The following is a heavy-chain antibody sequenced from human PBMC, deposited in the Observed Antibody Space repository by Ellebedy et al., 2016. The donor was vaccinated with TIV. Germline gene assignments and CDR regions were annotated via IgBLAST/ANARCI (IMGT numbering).Heavy chain of an antibody. V-gene: IGHV3-74*01. CDR1: GFTFSSYS. CDR3: ARDIPQRPNPARFDP. J-gene: IGHJ5*02. CDR2: ISSDGSYT. Sequence: GESLKISCAASGFTFSSYSMNWVRQAPGKGLVWVSRISSDGSYTSYADSVKGRFTISRDNAKNTLYLQMNSLRAEDTAVYYCARDIPQRPNPARFDPWGQGTLVTVSS. D-gene: IGHD1-1*01.